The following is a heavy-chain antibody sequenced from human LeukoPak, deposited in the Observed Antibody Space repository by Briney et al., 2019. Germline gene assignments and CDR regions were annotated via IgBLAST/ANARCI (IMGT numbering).Heavy chain of an antibody. CDR2: IYTSGST. J-gene: IGHJ6*03. V-gene: IGHV4-61*02. CDR1: GGSISSGSYY. Sequence: SETLSLTCTVSGGSISSGSYYWSWIRQPAGKGLEWIGRIYTSGSTNYNPSLKSRVTISVDTSKNQFSLKLSSVTAADTAVYYCAGRNYDFWTDYYYMDVWGKGTTVTVSS. CDR3: AGRNYDFWTDYYYMDV. D-gene: IGHD3/OR15-3a*01.